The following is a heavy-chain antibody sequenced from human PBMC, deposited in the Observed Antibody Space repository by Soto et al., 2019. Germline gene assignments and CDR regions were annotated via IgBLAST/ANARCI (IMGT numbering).Heavy chain of an antibody. CDR3: ARVTTTAWGGF. V-gene: IGHV4-39*01. J-gene: IGHJ4*02. CDR1: GGSISSTNSY. Sequence: QLQLQESGPGLVKPSETPSLTCIVSGGSISSTNSYWGWIRHPPGMGLEWIGTINYGCTTYYNPCLRSRVTISVDTSKNQFSLRLSAVTAADTAVYYCARVTTTAWGGFWVQGTLVTVSS. CDR2: INYGCTT. D-gene: IGHD6-25*01.